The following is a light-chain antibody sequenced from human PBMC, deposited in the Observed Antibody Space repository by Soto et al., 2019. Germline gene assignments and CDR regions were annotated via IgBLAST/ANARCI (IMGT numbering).Light chain of an antibody. CDR1: SSDVGGYNF. J-gene: IGLJ2*01. Sequence: QSALTQPPSASGSPGQSVTISCTGTSSDVGGYNFVSWYQQHPGKAPKLMIYEVNQRPSGVPDRFSGSKSGNTASLTVSGLQAEDEADYYCSSDAGSVVFGGGTKLTVL. CDR3: SSDAGSVV. V-gene: IGLV2-8*01. CDR2: EVN.